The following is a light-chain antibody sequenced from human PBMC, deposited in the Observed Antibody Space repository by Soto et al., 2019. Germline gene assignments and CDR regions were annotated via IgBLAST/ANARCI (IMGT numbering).Light chain of an antibody. CDR2: GAS. V-gene: IGKV3-11*01. CDR1: QSVSDY. Sequence: EITFTQSPGTLSLSPGETATLSCRASQSVSDYLAWYQQTAGQPPRVLIYGASNRATDIPARFSGSGSGTDFTLTISRXEPEDSAVYYCQQRSKLPRTFGGGTKVDTK. CDR3: QQRSKLPRT. J-gene: IGKJ4*01.